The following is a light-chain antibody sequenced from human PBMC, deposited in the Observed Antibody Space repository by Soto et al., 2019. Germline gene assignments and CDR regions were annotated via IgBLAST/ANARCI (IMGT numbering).Light chain of an antibody. V-gene: IGKV3-15*01. CDR3: QHNNGWPPEGT. CDR2: SAS. CDR1: QSIGTN. Sequence: TQSPATLSVSPGESVTVSCRASQSIGTNLAWYQHIPGQAPRLLMYSASVRATGIPARFSGSGSGTQFTLTISSLQSEDFVVYYCQHNNGWPPEGTFGPGTRVDVK. J-gene: IGKJ3*01.